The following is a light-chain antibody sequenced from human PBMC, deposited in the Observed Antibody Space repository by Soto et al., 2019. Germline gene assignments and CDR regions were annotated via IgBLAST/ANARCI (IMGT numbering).Light chain of an antibody. J-gene: IGKJ2*01. V-gene: IGKV1-27*01. CDR3: QKYKSAPPVPYT. CDR2: GAS. Sequence: DIQMTQSPSSLSASIGDRVTITCRASQGIGNYLAWYQQKPGKVPQLLIYGASTLQSGVPSRFSCSGSGTDFTLTISSLRTEDVATYYCQKYKSAPPVPYTFGQGPKLQIK. CDR1: QGIGNY.